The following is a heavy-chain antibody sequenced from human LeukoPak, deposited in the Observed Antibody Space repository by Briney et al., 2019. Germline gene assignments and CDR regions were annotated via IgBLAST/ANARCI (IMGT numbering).Heavy chain of an antibody. CDR1: GFTVSSHY. CDR2: TDSGGST. CDR3: ARLGDYSNKD. D-gene: IGHD4-11*01. J-gene: IGHJ4*02. Sequence: GGSLRLSCAASGFTVSSHYMSWVRQAPGKGLEWVSVTDSGGSTSYADSVKGRFTISRDTSKNTLYLQMIGLRAEDTAVYYCARLGDYSNKDWGQGTLVTVSS. V-gene: IGHV3-53*01.